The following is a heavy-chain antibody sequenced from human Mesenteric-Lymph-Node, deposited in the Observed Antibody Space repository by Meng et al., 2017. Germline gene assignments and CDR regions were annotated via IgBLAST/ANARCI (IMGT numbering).Heavy chain of an antibody. CDR1: GFTFSSYS. D-gene: IGHD6-13*01. V-gene: IGHV3-15*01. J-gene: IGHJ4*02. CDR3: VTVRDRNTWSFNY. CDR2: VTSTAEGGST. Sequence: GESLKISCAASGFTFSSYSMNWVRQAPGKGLEWVGRVTSTAEGGSTDYAAPVKGRFVISRDDSKTTLYLQMNSLKTDDTAVYYCVTVRDRNTWSFNYWGQGTQVTVSS.